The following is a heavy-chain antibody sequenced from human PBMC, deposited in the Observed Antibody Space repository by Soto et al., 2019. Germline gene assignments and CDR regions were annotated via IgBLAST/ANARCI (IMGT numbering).Heavy chain of an antibody. D-gene: IGHD2-2*01. V-gene: IGHV5-51*01. Sequence: GESLKISCKCSGYSLTSYLMGWVRQMPGKGLEWMGIIYPGDSDTRYSPSFQGQVTISADKSISTAYLQWSSLKASDTAMYYCARAGDSSTGGYYGMDVWGQGTTVTVSS. J-gene: IGHJ6*02. CDR3: ARAGDSSTGGYYGMDV. CDR2: IYPGDSDT. CDR1: GYSLTSYL.